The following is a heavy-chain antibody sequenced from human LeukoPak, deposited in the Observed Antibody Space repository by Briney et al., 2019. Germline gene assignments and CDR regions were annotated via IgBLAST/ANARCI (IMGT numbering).Heavy chain of an antibody. Sequence: GGSLRLSCAASGYTFSDYYMSWIRQAPGKGLEWVSYISSSGSTIYYADSVKGRFTISRDNAKNSLYLQMNSLRAEDTAVYYCARRGVVVPMYYFDYWGQGTLVTVSS. V-gene: IGHV3-11*04. J-gene: IGHJ4*02. CDR3: ARRGVVVPMYYFDY. D-gene: IGHD2-21*01. CDR1: GYTFSDYY. CDR2: ISSSGSTI.